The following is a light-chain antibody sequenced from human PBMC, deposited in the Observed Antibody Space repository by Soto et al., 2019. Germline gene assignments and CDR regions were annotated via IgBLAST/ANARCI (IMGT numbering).Light chain of an antibody. V-gene: IGLV2-23*01. CDR2: EGS. CDR3: SSYAGSTTFYV. CDR1: TSDVGTFGL. J-gene: IGLJ1*01. Sequence: VLTQPASVSGSPGQSITISCSGTTSDVGTFGLVSWFQQHPGKAPKPMIYEGSKRPAGVSKRFSGSKSGDTASLTISGLQAEDEADYYCSSYAGSTTFYVFGTGTKVTVL.